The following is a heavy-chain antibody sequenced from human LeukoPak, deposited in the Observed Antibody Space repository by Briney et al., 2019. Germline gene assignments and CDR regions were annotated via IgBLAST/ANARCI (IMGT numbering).Heavy chain of an antibody. CDR2: IYPGDSDT. J-gene: IGHJ4*02. CDR3: ARPNGGRLWAWYFDY. CDR1: GYSFATYW. D-gene: IGHD7-27*01. Sequence: GESLKISCKASGYSFATYWIGWVRQTPGKGLEWMGLIYPGDSDTRYSPSLRGQVTISADKSISSTSLQWRSLKASDTAMYYCARPNGGRLWAWYFDYWGQGTPVTVSS. V-gene: IGHV5-51*01.